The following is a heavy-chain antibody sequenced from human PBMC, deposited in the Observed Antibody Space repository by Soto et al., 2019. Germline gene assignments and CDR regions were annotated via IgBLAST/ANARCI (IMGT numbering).Heavy chain of an antibody. J-gene: IGHJ4*02. CDR1: GFSLSNARMG. CDR3: ARSINILTGYYNPFDY. Sequence: TLTCTVSGFSLSNARMGVSWIRQPPGKALEWLAHIFSNDEKSYSTSLKSRLTISKDTSKSQVVLTMTNMDPVDTATYYCARSINILTGYYNPFDYWGQGTLVTVSS. D-gene: IGHD3-9*01. V-gene: IGHV2-26*01. CDR2: IFSNDEK.